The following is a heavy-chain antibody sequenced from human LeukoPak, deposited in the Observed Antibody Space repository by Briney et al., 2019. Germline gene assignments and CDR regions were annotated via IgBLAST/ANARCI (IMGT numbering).Heavy chain of an antibody. CDR2: IGTIGDT. V-gene: IGHV3-13*01. Sequence: PGGSLRLSCAASGFTFSRYDMHWVRQVIGKGLEWVSAIGTIGDTYYPGSVKSRFTISREDAKNSLYLQMNGLRAGDTAVYYCARQRETAVAGTGFDYWGQGTLVTVSS. CDR3: ARQRETAVAGTGFDY. CDR1: GFTFSRYD. D-gene: IGHD6-19*01. J-gene: IGHJ4*02.